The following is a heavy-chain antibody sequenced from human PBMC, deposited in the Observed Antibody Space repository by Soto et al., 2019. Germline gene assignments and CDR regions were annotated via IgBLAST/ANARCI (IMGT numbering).Heavy chain of an antibody. CDR2: TYYRSKWYN. CDR3: ARSGGVVPAAMGRVYYYYGMDV. D-gene: IGHD2-2*01. Sequence: SQTLSLTCAISGDSVSSNSAAWNWIRQSPSRGLEWLGRTYYRSKWYNDYAVSVKSRITINPDTSKNQFSLQLNSVTPEDTAVYYCARSGGVVPAAMGRVYYYYGMDVWGQGTTVTVSS. V-gene: IGHV6-1*01. CDR1: GDSVSSNSAA. J-gene: IGHJ6*02.